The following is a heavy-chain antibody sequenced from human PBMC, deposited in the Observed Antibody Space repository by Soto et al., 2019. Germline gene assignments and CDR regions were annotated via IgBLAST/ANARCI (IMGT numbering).Heavy chain of an antibody. CDR2: ISAYNGNT. CDR1: GYTFTSYG. V-gene: IGHV1-18*01. D-gene: IGHD2-15*01. CDR3: ARDMGIVVVVAAQYYMDV. J-gene: IGHJ6*03. Sequence: GASVKVSCKASGYTFTSYGISWVRQAPGQGLEWMGWISAYNGNTNYAQKLQGRVTMTTDTSTSTAYMELRSLRSDDTAVYYCARDMGIVVVVAAQYYMDVWGKGTTVTVSS.